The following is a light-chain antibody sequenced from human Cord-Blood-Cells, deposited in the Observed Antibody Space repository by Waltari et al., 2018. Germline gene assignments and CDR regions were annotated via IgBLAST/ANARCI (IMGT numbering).Light chain of an antibody. CDR3: CSYAGSSTWV. Sequence: QSALTQPASVSGSPGPSITISCTGTSSDVGCYDLVSWYQPHPGKAPKLMIYEGSKRPSGVSNRFSGSKSGNTASLTISGLQAEDEADYYCCSYAGSSTWVFGGGTKLTVL. CDR2: EGS. CDR1: SSDVGCYDL. J-gene: IGLJ3*02. V-gene: IGLV2-23*01.